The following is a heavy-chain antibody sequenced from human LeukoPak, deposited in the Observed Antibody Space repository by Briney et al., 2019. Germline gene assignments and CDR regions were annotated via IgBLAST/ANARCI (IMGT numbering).Heavy chain of an antibody. CDR3: AELGITMIGGV. CDR2: IKQDGSEK. D-gene: IGHD3-10*02. CDR1: GFTFSSYW. Sequence: GGSLRLSCAASGFTFSSYWMSWVRQAPGKGLEWVANIKQDGSEKYYVESVKGQFTISRDNARNSLYPQMNSLRAADTAVYYCAELGITMIGGVWGKGTTVTISS. J-gene: IGHJ6*04. V-gene: IGHV3-7*01.